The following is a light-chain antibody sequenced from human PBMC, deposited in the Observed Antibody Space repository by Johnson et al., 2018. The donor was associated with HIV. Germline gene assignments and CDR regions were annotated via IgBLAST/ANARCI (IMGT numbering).Light chain of an antibody. J-gene: IGLJ1*01. CDR1: SSNIGNNY. V-gene: IGLV1-51*02. Sequence: QSVLTQPPSVSAAPGQKVTISCSGSSSNIGNNYVSWYQQLPGTAPKLLIYENNKRPSGIPDRFSGSKSGPSASLGITGLQTGDEADYYCGTWDDSLITYVFGTGTKVTVL. CDR3: GTWDDSLITYV. CDR2: ENN.